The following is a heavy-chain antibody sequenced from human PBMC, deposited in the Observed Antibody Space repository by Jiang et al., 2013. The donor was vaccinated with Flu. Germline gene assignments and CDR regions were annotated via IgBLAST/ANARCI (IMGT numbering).Heavy chain of an antibody. CDR3: AALSGLRYYFDY. J-gene: IGHJ4*02. V-gene: IGHV4-59*01. CDR1: GASISSYY. CDR2: IHNSGTT. D-gene: IGHD5-24*01. Sequence: GLVKPSETLSLTCAVSGASISSYYWSWIRQPPGKGLEWIGYIHNSGTTNYNPSLKSRVTISVDTSKNQFSLKVSSVTAADTAVYYCAALSGLRYYFDYWGQGTLVTVSS.